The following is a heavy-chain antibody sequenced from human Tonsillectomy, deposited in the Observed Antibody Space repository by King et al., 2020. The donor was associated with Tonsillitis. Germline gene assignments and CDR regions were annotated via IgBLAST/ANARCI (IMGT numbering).Heavy chain of an antibody. D-gene: IGHD3-16*01. CDR3: ARALGDVGGEDFDY. CDR1: GFTFSSYS. J-gene: IGHJ4*02. Sequence: VQLVESGGGLVQPGGSLRLSCAASGFTFSSYSMNWVRQAPGKGLEWVSYISSSSSTIYYADSVKGRFTISRDNAKNSLYLQMNSLRAEDTAVYYCARALGDVGGEDFDYWGQGTLVTVSS. CDR2: ISSSSSTI. V-gene: IGHV3-48*04.